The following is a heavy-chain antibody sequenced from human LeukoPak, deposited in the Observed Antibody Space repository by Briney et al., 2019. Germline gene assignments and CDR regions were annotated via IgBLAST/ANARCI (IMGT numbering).Heavy chain of an antibody. CDR1: GFTFSSYS. D-gene: IGHD1-26*01. CDR3: ASSTGSYYPFDY. CDR2: ISSSSSYI. V-gene: IGHV3-21*01. Sequence: GGSLRLSCAASGFTFSSYSMNWVRQAPGKGLGWVSSISSSSSYIYYADSVKGRFTISRDNAKNSLYLQMNSLRAEDTAVYYCASSTGSYYPFDYWGQGTLVTVSS. J-gene: IGHJ4*02.